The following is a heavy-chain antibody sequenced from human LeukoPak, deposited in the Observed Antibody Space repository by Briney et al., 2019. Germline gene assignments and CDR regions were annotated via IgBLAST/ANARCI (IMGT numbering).Heavy chain of an antibody. CDR2: IRYDGSNK. J-gene: IGHJ4*02. CDR3: GMGELTSFDY. V-gene: IGHV3-30*02. CDR1: GFTFSSYA. Sequence: PGGSLRLSCAASGFTFSSYAMHWVRQAPGKGLEWVAFIRYDGSNKYYADSVKGRFTISRDNSKNTLYLQMNSLRAEDTAVYYCGMGELTSFDYWGQGTLVTVSS. D-gene: IGHD3-16*01.